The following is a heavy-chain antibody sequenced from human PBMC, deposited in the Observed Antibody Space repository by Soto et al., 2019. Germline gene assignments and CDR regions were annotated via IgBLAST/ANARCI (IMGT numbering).Heavy chain of an antibody. Sequence: SETLSLTCTVSGGSINSSSYYWGWIRQPPGKGLEWIGSIYYSGSTYYNPSLKSRVTISVDTSKNQFSLKLSSVTSADTAVYYCARYCXSTSCLRVGYYYYGMDVWGQGTTVTVSS. D-gene: IGHD2-2*01. V-gene: IGHV4-39*01. J-gene: IGHJ6*02. CDR2: IYYSGST. CDR1: GGSINSSSYY. CDR3: ARYCXSTSCLRVGYYYYGMDV.